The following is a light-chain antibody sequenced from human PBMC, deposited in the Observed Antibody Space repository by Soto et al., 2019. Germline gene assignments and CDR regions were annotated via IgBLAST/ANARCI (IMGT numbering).Light chain of an antibody. CDR2: DDA. CDR3: QVCESNSVFV. CDR1: NIGSQS. J-gene: IGLJ1*01. V-gene: IGLV3-21*02. Sequence: ELAQPPSVWVAPGQTASITGVLNNIGSQSVHWYQQKPGQAPVLVVYDDADRPSGVPERFSGSKSGNMATLTISRVEAGDEADYYCQVCESNSVFVFGIGTKVTVL.